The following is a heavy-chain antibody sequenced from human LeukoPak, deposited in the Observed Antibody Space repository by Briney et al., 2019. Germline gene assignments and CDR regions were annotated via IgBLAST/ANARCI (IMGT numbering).Heavy chain of an antibody. J-gene: IGHJ3*02. Sequence: GGSLRLSCAASGFTFSSYGMSWVRQAPGKRLEWVSAISGSGGSTYYADSVKGRFTISRDNSKNTLYLQMNSLRAEDTALYYCAKSRLSGINDAFDIWGQGTMVTVSS. CDR2: ISGSGGST. D-gene: IGHD3-3*01. CDR1: GFTFSSYG. CDR3: AKSRLSGINDAFDI. V-gene: IGHV3-23*01.